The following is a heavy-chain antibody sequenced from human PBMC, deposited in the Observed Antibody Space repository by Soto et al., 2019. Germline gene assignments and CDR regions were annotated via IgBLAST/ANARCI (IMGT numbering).Heavy chain of an antibody. Sequence: GGYLRLSCAASGFTFSSYGMHWVRQAPGKGLEWVAVIWYDGSNKYYADSVKGRFTISRDNSKNTLYLQLNSLRAEDTAVYYCARVVISSDSAGLIDFWGQGIVVTVS. V-gene: IGHV3-33*01. D-gene: IGHD2-21*01. CDR2: IWYDGSNK. J-gene: IGHJ4*02. CDR1: GFTFSSYG. CDR3: ARVVISSDSAGLIDF.